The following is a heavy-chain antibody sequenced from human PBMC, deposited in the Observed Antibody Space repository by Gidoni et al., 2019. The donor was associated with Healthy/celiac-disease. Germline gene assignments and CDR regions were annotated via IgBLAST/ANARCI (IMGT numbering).Heavy chain of an antibody. Sequence: QVPLQESGPGLVKPSETLSLTGTVSGCSISSGSDYWGWIRQPQGKGLEWIGSLYYSGGTYYNPSLKSRVIISVDTSKNQFSLKLNSVTVADTAVYYCARSFDFWSGANFDSWGQGTLVTVSS. J-gene: IGHJ4*02. CDR1: GCSISSGSDY. CDR3: ARSFDFWSGANFDS. D-gene: IGHD3-3*01. V-gene: IGHV4-39*01. CDR2: LYYSGGT.